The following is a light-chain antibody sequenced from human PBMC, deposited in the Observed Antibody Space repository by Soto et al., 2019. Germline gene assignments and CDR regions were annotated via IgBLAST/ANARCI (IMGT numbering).Light chain of an antibody. Sequence: QSALTQPASVSGSPGQSISISCTGSSSYVGFSNLVSWYQQLPGKAPKLIIYEGSKRPSGVSNRFSGSKSDNTASLTISGLQAEDEADYYCCSYAGSSTYVFGTGTKLTVL. CDR3: CSYAGSSTYV. J-gene: IGLJ1*01. CDR1: SSYVGFSNL. V-gene: IGLV2-23*01. CDR2: EGS.